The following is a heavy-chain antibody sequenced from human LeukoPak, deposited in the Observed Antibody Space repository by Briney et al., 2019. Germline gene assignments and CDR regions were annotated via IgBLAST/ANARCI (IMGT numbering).Heavy chain of an antibody. CDR1: GFTVSSNY. CDR3: ARDRIAAAGSLSNAFDI. V-gene: IGHV3-66*01. J-gene: IGHJ3*02. Sequence: GGSLRLSCAASGFTVSSNYMSWVRQAPGKGLEWVSVIYSGGSTYYADSVKGRFTISRDNSKNTLYLQMNSLRAEDTAVYYCARDRIAAAGSLSNAFDIWGQGTMVTVSS. CDR2: IYSGGST. D-gene: IGHD6-13*01.